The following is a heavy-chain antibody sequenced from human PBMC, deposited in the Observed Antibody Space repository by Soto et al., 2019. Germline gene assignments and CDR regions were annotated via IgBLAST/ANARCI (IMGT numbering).Heavy chain of an antibody. J-gene: IGHJ5*02. D-gene: IGHD3-16*01. CDR2: ISGSGRTI. CDR1: GIVFSDY. V-gene: IGHV3-11*01. Sequence: GGSLRLSCAASGIVFSDYMSWVRQAPGKGLEWLSYISGSGRTIYSADSVKGRFTISRDNATNSLYPQMNSLRAEDTAVYYCARLPFPWGWFDPWGQGTLVTVSS. CDR3: ARLPFPWGWFDP.